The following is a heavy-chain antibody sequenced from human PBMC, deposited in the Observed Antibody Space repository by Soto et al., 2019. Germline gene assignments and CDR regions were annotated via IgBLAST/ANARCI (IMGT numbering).Heavy chain of an antibody. CDR2: IYYRGST. Sequence: QLQLQGAGPGLGKPSETLSLTCTVSGGSISSSSYYWGWIRQPPGKGLEWIGSIYYRGSTYYNPSLESRVNISVDTSKNQFSLTLSSVTAADTAVYYCAGGEQLDRFDYWGQGTLVTVSS. D-gene: IGHD6-6*01. V-gene: IGHV4-39*01. CDR3: AGGEQLDRFDY. CDR1: GGSISSSSYY. J-gene: IGHJ4*02.